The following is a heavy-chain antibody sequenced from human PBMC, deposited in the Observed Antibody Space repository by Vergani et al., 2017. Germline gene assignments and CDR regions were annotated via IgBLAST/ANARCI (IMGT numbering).Heavy chain of an antibody. J-gene: IGHJ4*02. Sequence: QVQLVQSGAEVKTPGSSVKVSCKASGGTFSSYAISWVRQAPGQGLEWMGRIIPILGIANYAQKFQGRVTITADKSTSTAYMELSSLGSEDTAVYYCAGDFSPHELLLDYWGQGTLVTVSS. D-gene: IGHD1-26*01. CDR2: IIPILGIA. CDR1: GGTFSSYA. CDR3: AGDFSPHELLLDY. V-gene: IGHV1-69*04.